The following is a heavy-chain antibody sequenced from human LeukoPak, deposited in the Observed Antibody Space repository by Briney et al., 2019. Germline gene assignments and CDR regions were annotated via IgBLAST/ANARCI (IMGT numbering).Heavy chain of an antibody. Sequence: PGGSLRLSCAVSGFTFSSRWMHWVRQAPGKGLVWVSRIRGDGDSLSYAASVKGRFTISRENAKNTLYLQMNSLRAEDTAVYYCATNTYADYVSFDIWGQGTVVTVSS. J-gene: IGHJ3*02. CDR1: GFTFSSRW. V-gene: IGHV3-74*01. CDR2: IRGDGDSL. CDR3: ATNTYADYVSFDI. D-gene: IGHD2-2*01.